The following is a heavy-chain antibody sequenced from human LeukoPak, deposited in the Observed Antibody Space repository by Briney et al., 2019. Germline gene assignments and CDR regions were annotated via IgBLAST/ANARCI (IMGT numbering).Heavy chain of an antibody. D-gene: IGHD5-12*01. Sequence: GGSLRLSCAASGFTFSSYSMNWVRQAPGKGLEWVSSISSSSSYIYYADSVKGRFTISRDNAKNSLYLQMNSLRAEDTAVYYCARNGPIVATITYYMDVWGKGTTVTIPS. CDR2: ISSSSSYI. CDR1: GFTFSSYS. J-gene: IGHJ6*03. CDR3: ARNGPIVATITYYMDV. V-gene: IGHV3-21*01.